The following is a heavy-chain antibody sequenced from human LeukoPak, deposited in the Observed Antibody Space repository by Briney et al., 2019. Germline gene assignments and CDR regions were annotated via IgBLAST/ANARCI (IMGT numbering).Heavy chain of an antibody. V-gene: IGHV1-2*06. CDR2: INPNSGGT. CDR1: GYTFTGYY. Sequence: ASVKVSCKASGYTFTGYYMHWVRQAPGQGLEWMGRINPNSGGTNYAQKFQGRVTMTRDTSISTAYMELSRLRSDDTAVYYCARYPSYGSGSYYNVHWFDPWGQGTLVTVSS. D-gene: IGHD3-10*01. CDR3: ARYPSYGSGSYYNVHWFDP. J-gene: IGHJ5*02.